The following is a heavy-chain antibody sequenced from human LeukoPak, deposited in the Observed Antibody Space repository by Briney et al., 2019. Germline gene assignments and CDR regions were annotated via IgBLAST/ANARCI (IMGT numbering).Heavy chain of an antibody. CDR1: GFTFSSYW. J-gene: IGHJ4*02. V-gene: IGHV3-23*01. CDR3: AKGGKWDVTPFDY. D-gene: IGHD1-26*01. CDR2: ISGGGGST. Sequence: GGSLRLSCAASGFTFSSYWMTWVRQAPGKGLEWVSTISGGGGSTYYADSVKGRFTISRDNSKNTLYLQVNSLRAEDTAVYYCAKGGKWDVTPFDYWGQETLVTVSS.